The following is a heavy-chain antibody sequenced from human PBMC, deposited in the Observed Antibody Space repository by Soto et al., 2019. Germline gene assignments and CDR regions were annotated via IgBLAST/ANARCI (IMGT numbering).Heavy chain of an antibody. CDR2: IWYDGSNK. CDR1: GFTFISYG. CDR3: ARDYDSSGYPRYYFDY. Sequence: PGGSLRLSFAASGFTFISYGMHWVRQAPGKGLEWVAVIWYDGSNKYYADSVKGRFTISRDNSKNTLYLQMNSLRAEDTAVYYCARDYDSSGYPRYYFDYWGQGT. D-gene: IGHD3-22*01. J-gene: IGHJ4*02. V-gene: IGHV3-33*01.